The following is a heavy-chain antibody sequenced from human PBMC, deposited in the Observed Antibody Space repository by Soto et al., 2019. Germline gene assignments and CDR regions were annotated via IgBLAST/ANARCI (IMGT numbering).Heavy chain of an antibody. Sequence: GESLKISCKASGYSFTRHWIGWVRQMPGKGLEWVGIINPGDSDTRYSPSFQGQVTISVDNSISTAYLQWTSPRASDTAMYYCARLPGNTNWFDPWGQGTLVTVSS. V-gene: IGHV5-51*01. D-gene: IGHD3-10*01. CDR1: GYSFTRHW. CDR2: INPGDSDT. CDR3: ARLPGNTNWFDP. J-gene: IGHJ5*02.